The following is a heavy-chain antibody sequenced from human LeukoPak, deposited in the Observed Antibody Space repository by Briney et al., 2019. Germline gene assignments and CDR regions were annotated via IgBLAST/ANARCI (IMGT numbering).Heavy chain of an antibody. J-gene: IGHJ4*01. V-gene: IGHV3-7*01. CDR3: ARDGTAAGLYFDL. D-gene: IGHD6-13*01. CDR2: IKRDGSKE. CDR1: GFTFSSYW. Sequence: GGSLRLSCAASGFTFSSYWMTWVRQAPGKGLEWVANIKRDGSKENYVDSVKGRFTISRDNTKSSLYLQINSLRAEDTAVYYCARDGTAAGLYFDLWGQGTLVTVSS.